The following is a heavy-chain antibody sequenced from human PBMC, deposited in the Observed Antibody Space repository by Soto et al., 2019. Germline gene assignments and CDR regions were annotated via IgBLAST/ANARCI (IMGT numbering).Heavy chain of an antibody. Sequence: ASVKVSCKASGYTFTAFHVHWLRQAPGQGLEWMGWVNPNDGGTNYAQKFQGRVTMTSDTSSNTAYMELTRLTSDDTAVYYCARDTVSGTDYWVQGTMVTVSS. CDR3: ARDTVSGTDY. V-gene: IGHV1-2*02. CDR1: GYTFTAFH. J-gene: IGHJ4*02. CDR2: VNPNDGGT. D-gene: IGHD6-19*01.